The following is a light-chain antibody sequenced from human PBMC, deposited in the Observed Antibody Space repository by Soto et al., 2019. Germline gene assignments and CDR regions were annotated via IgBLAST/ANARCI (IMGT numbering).Light chain of an antibody. CDR2: AAS. J-gene: IGKJ1*01. Sequence: ENVLTQSPGTLSLSPGERATLSCRASQSVSSAYLAWYQHKPGQPHTLLIYAASSRVTGIPDRFSGSGSGTDFTLTISRLEPEDFAVYYCQQYGSLSTWTFGQGTKVEIK. CDR3: QQYGSLSTWT. CDR1: QSVSSAY. V-gene: IGKV3-20*01.